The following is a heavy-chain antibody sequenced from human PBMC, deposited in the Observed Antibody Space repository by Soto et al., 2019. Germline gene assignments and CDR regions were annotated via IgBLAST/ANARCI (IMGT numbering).Heavy chain of an antibody. CDR2: IWYDGSKK. CDR3: ARVDTTMGRGYYFDY. CDR1: GFTFSSSG. D-gene: IGHD5-18*01. J-gene: IGHJ4*02. Sequence: ESGGGVVQPGRSLRLSCAASGFTFSSSGMHWVRQAPGKGLDWVAIIWYDGSKKYYADSVKGRFTISRDNSKNTLYLQMNSLRAEDTAVYYCARVDTTMGRGYYFDYWGQGTLVTVSS. V-gene: IGHV3-33*01.